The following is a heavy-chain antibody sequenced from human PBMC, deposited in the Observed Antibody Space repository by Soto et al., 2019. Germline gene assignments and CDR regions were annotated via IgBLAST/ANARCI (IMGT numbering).Heavy chain of an antibody. J-gene: IGHJ4*02. V-gene: IGHV4-34*01. Sequence: SETLSLTCAVHGGSFSGYYWDWIRQPPGKGLEWIGEVNHGGTSNYNPSLKSRATISVDTSKNQFSLKLSSVTAADTAVYYCASNSYGYIFYDYWGQGTLVTVSS. CDR3: ASNSYGYIFYDY. D-gene: IGHD5-18*01. CDR2: VNHGGTS. CDR1: GGSFSGYY.